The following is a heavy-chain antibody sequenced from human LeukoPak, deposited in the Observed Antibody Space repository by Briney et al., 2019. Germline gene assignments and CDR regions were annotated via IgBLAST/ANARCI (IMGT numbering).Heavy chain of an antibody. Sequence: GSLRLSCAASGFTFNNYGMSWIRQPPGKGLEWIGYIYQNSSTHYNPSLKGRVTMSGDTSKKQFSLKLTSLTAADTAAYFCARGQAGSLRLGTPGHYFDYWGQGTLVTVSS. D-gene: IGHD3-16*01. V-gene: IGHV4-59*01. J-gene: IGHJ4*02. CDR1: GFTFNNYG. CDR3: ARGQAGSLRLGTPGHYFDY. CDR2: IYQNSST.